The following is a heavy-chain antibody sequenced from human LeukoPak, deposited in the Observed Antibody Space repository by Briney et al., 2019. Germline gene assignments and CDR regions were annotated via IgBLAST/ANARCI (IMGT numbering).Heavy chain of an antibody. Sequence: GASVKVSCKASGYTCTSYDINWVRQATGQGLEWMGWMNPNSGNTGYAQKFQGRVTMTRNTSISTAYMELSSLRSEDTAVYYCARGQVLGWGPPYDWFDPWGQGTLVTVSS. D-gene: IGHD3-10*01. J-gene: IGHJ5*02. CDR2: MNPNSGNT. CDR1: GYTCTSYD. V-gene: IGHV1-8*01. CDR3: ARGQVLGWGPPYDWFDP.